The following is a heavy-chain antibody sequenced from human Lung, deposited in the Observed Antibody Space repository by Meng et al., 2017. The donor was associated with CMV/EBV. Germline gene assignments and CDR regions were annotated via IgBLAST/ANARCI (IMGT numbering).Heavy chain of an antibody. D-gene: IGHD3-10*01. J-gene: IGHJ4*02. CDR2: IYHSGST. CDR3: ARRRGGSGRDC. CDR1: GGSISSSNYY. V-gene: IGHV4-39*01. Sequence: QLQLQESGPGLVKPSETLSLTCTGSGGSISSSNYYWDWIRQPPGKGLEWIGAIYHSGSTSYNPSLQSRVTMFVDTSKNQFSLMLTSVTATDTAVYYCARRRGGSGRDCWGQGTLVTVSS.